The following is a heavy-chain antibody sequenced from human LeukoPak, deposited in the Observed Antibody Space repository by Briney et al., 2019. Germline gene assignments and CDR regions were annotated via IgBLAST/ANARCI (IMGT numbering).Heavy chain of an antibody. J-gene: IGHJ4*02. CDR2: INHSGST. V-gene: IGHV4-34*01. CDR3: ARSAGGVYYYDSSDYYY. Sequence: SETLSLTCAVYGGSFSDYYWSWIRQPPGKGLEWIGEINHSGSTNYNPSLKSRVTISIDTSKNQFSLKLSFVTAADTAVYYCARSAGGVYYYDSSDYYYWGQGTLVTVSS. D-gene: IGHD3-22*01. CDR1: GGSFSDYY.